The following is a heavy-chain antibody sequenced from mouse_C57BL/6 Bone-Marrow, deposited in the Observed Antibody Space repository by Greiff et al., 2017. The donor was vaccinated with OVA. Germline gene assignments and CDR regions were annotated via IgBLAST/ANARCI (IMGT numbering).Heavy chain of an antibody. D-gene: IGHD1-1*01. CDR3: ARDHNGSSLDY. CDR1: GYTFTDYY. Sequence: QVHVKQSGAELVRPGASVKLSCKASGYTFTDYYINWVKQRPGQGLEWIARIYPGSGNTYYNEKFKGKATLTAEKSSSTAYMQLSSLTSEDSAVYFCARDHNGSSLDYWGQGTTLTVSS. J-gene: IGHJ2*01. CDR2: IYPGSGNT. V-gene: IGHV1-76*01.